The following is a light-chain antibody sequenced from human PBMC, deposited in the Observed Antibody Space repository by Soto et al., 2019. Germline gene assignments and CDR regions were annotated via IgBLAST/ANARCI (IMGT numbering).Light chain of an antibody. V-gene: IGKV1-5*03. J-gene: IGKJ4*01. Sequence: DIQMTQSPSTLSASVGERVTITCRASQSISSWLAWYQQKPGKAPKLLIYKASSLESGVPSRFSGSGSGTEFTLAISSLQPDDFATYYCQQYNSYPLTFGGGTKVETK. CDR3: QQYNSYPLT. CDR1: QSISSW. CDR2: KAS.